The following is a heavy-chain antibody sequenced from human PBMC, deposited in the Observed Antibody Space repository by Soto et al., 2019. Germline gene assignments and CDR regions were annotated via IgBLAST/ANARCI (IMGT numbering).Heavy chain of an antibody. Sequence: GGALRLSCTASGFTFSNLAITWVRQAPGKGLEWVSTIDAGGGSTHYADSVKGRFTISRDNSKNTLYLQMNSLRAEDTAVYYCAILNAASGSYWGQGSLVTVSS. J-gene: IGHJ4*02. CDR3: AILNAASGSY. CDR2: IDAGGGST. D-gene: IGHD6-25*01. CDR1: GFTFSNLA. V-gene: IGHV3-23*01.